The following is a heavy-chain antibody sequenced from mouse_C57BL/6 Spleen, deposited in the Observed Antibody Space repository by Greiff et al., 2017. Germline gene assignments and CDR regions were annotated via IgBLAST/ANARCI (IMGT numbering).Heavy chain of an antibody. CDR3: ARVLPRDAWCAY. CDR2: INPYNGVT. D-gene: IGHD2-10*01. CDR1: GYTFTDYY. Sequence: EVQLQQSGPVLVKPGASVKMSCKASGYTFTDYYMNWVKQSHGKSLEWIGVINPYNGVTSYNQKFKGKATLTVDKSSSTAYMELNSLTSEDSAVYYCARVLPRDAWCAYWGQGTLVTVSA. V-gene: IGHV1-19*01. J-gene: IGHJ3*01.